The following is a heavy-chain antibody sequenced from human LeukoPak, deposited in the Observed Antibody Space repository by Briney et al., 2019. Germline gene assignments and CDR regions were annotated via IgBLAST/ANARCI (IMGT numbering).Heavy chain of an antibody. CDR1: GFTFSSYA. CDR3: ARDAYQGPAARGGDY. Sequence: GRSLRLSCAASGFTFSSYAMHWVRQAPGKGLEWVAAISYDGSNKYYADSVKGRFTISRDNSKNTLYLQMNSLRAEDTAVYYCARDAYQGPAARGGDYWGQGTLVTVSS. J-gene: IGHJ4*02. D-gene: IGHD2-2*01. CDR2: ISYDGSNK. V-gene: IGHV3-30-3*01.